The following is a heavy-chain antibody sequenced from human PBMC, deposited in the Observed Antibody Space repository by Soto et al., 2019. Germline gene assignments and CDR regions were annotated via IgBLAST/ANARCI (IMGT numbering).Heavy chain of an antibody. CDR1: GGSISSGDYY. D-gene: IGHD3-22*01. Sequence: TLSLTCTVSGGSISSGDYYWSWIRQPPGKGLEWIGYIYYSGSTYYNPSLNSRVTLSIDMTNNHVSLILNSVTAADTAVYYCARVGPWVPYYYDSSPYTFENWFDPWGQGTLVTVSS. CDR2: IYYSGST. J-gene: IGHJ5*02. CDR3: ARVGPWVPYYYDSSPYTFENWFDP. V-gene: IGHV4-30-4*01.